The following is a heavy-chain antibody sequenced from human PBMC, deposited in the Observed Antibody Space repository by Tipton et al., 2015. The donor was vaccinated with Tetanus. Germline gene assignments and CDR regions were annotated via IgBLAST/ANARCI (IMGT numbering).Heavy chain of an antibody. Sequence: QVQLVQSGAEVKKPGASVKVSCKASGYTFTGYYMHWVRQAPGQGLEWMGWINPNSGGTNYAQKFQGRVTMTRDTSISTAYMELSRLGSDDTAVYYCARDRFTVTTRGRGFDPWGQGTLVTVSS. CDR3: ARDRFTVTTRGRGFDP. CDR2: INPNSGGT. D-gene: IGHD4-11*01. CDR1: GYTFTGYY. J-gene: IGHJ5*02. V-gene: IGHV1-2*02.